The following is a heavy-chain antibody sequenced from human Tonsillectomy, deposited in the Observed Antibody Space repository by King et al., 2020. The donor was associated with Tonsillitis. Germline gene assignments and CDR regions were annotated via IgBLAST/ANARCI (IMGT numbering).Heavy chain of an antibody. D-gene: IGHD2-2*01. CDR1: GYSISSGYY. CDR3: ARDRQIVVVPAAPPNGAFDI. J-gene: IGHJ3*02. CDR2: IYHSGST. Sequence: QLQESAPGLVNPSETLSLTCGVSGYSISSGYYWAWIRQPPGKGLEWIGSIYHSGSTSYNPSLKSRVTISVDTSKNQFSLNLSSVTAADTAVYYCARDRQIVVVPAAPPNGAFDIWGQGTMVTVSS. V-gene: IGHV4-38-2*02.